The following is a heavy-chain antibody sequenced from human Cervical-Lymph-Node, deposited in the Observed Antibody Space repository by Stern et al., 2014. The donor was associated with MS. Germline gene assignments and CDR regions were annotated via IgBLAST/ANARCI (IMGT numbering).Heavy chain of an antibody. CDR1: GYTFTSYW. J-gene: IGHJ4*02. V-gene: IGHV5-51*01. CDR3: ARQRYFDY. CDR2: IFPGGSDI. Sequence: MQLVQSGPEVKRPGESLKISCQASGYTFTSYWIGWVRQMPGKGLEWIAIIFPGGSDIRYSPSFQGQVTISADKSSSTAYLQWNNLKASDTAIYYCARQRYFDYWGQGTLVTVSS.